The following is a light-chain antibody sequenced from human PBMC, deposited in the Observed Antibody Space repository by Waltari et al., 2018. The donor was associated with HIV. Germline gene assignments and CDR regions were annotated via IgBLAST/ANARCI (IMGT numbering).Light chain of an antibody. J-gene: IGLJ2*01. CDR2: EVN. CDR1: STDVPTYNY. V-gene: IGLV2-8*01. CDR3: TSYEGKNNLV. Sequence: QSALTQPPSASGSPGQSVTISCTGTSTDVPTYNYVPWYQQHPGEAPNILIDEVNTRPSGVPDRFSGSKSGNTASLTVSGLQADDEADYYCTSYEGKNNLVFGGGTKLTVL.